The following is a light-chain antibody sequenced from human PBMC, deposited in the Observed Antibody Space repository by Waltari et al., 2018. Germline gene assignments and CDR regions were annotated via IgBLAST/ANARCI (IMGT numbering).Light chain of an antibody. CDR2: AAS. Sequence: DIQMTQSSSSLSASAGDRVTITCRASQGISTYLNWYQQKPGKAPKRLIYAASSLESGVPSRFSGSGSGTDFTLTISSLQPEDFATYYCLQYNSNPLTFGGGTKVEIK. CDR1: QGISTY. V-gene: IGKV1-17*01. CDR3: LQYNSNPLT. J-gene: IGKJ4*01.